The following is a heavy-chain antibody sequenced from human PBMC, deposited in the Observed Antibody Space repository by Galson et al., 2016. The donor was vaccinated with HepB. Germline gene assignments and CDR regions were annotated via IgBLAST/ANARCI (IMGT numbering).Heavy chain of an antibody. J-gene: IGHJ4*02. Sequence: SLRLSCAASGFSISSYAMRWVRQAPGKGREWASSINVNGETTYYADSVKGRFTISRDNSKNTLYLQMSSLRVEDAAIYFCAGGTAWHHFNFWGQGSLVIVSS. CDR2: INVNGETT. V-gene: IGHV3-23*01. CDR1: GFSISSYA. CDR3: AGGTAWHHFNF. D-gene: IGHD1-26*01.